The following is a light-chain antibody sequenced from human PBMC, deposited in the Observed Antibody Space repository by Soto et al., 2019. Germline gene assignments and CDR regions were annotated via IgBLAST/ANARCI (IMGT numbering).Light chain of an antibody. V-gene: IGKV3-15*01. J-gene: IGKJ1*01. Sequence: EVVMTQSPVSLSVSPGERATLSCRASQRVSSNLAWYQQKPGQSPRLLIYGASTRATGIPARFSGGGSGTEFTLTITSLQYEDFAVYFCQQYNNWPRTFGQGTKVEIK. CDR1: QRVSSN. CDR2: GAS. CDR3: QQYNNWPRT.